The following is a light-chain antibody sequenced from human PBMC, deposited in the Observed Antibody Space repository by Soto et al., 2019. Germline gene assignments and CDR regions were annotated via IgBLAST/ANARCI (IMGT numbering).Light chain of an antibody. V-gene: IGKV1-5*01. CDR2: DAS. Sequence: DIQMTQSPSTLSPSVGDRVTITCRASRSISDWVAWYQQKPGKAPNLLIFDASSLKSGVPSRFSGSGSGTEFTLTISSLQPDDFATYYCQQYKSYSGLTFGGGTKV. CDR3: QQYKSYSGLT. J-gene: IGKJ4*01. CDR1: RSISDW.